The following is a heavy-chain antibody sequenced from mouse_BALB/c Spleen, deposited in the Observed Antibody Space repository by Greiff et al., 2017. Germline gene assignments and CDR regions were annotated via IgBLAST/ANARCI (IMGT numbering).Heavy chain of an antibody. CDR2: ISSGSSTI. J-gene: IGHJ4*01. Sequence: DVHLVESGGGLVQPGGSRKLSCAASGFTFSSFGMHWVRQAPEKGLEWVAYISSGSSTIYYADTVKGRFTISRDNPKNTLFLQMTSLRSEDTAMYYCARDNYGNYEDAMDYWGQGTSVTVSS. V-gene: IGHV5-17*02. D-gene: IGHD2-1*01. CDR3: ARDNYGNYEDAMDY. CDR1: GFTFSSFG.